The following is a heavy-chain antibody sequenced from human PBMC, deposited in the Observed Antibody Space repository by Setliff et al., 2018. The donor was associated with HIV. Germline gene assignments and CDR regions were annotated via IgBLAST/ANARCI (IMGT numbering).Heavy chain of an antibody. Sequence: TLSLTCTVSGGSISSGDYYWSWIRQPPGKGLEWIGYIYYSGSTYYNPSLRSRLTISIDTSENQFSLKLSSVTAADTAVYYCARLSTTSRDFDSWGQGTLVTVSS. CDR1: GGSISSGDYY. CDR3: ARLSTTSRDFDS. V-gene: IGHV4-30-4*08. J-gene: IGHJ4*02. D-gene: IGHD2-2*01. CDR2: IYYSGST.